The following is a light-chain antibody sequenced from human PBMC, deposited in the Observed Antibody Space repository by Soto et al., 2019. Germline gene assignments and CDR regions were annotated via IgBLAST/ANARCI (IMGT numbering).Light chain of an antibody. V-gene: IGKV3-20*01. Sequence: EIVLTQSPGTLSLSPGERATLSCRASQSVSNNYLAWYQQKPGQAPRLLIYGASSRATGIPDKFSGSGSGTDFTLTISRLEPEDFGVYYCQQYGTSPWTFGQGTKVDIK. CDR3: QQYGTSPWT. CDR2: GAS. J-gene: IGKJ1*01. CDR1: QSVSNNY.